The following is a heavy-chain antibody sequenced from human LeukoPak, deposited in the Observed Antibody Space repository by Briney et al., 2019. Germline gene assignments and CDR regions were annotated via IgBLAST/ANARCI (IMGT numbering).Heavy chain of an antibody. J-gene: IGHJ4*02. CDR2: INHSGST. D-gene: IGHD3-22*01. Sequence: SETLSLTCAVYGGSFSGYYWSWIRQPPGKGLEWIGEINHSGSTNYNPSLKSRVTMSVDTSKNQFSLKLSSVTAADTAVYYCARDRGGYYDSSGYFDYWGQGTLVTVSS. CDR1: GGSFSGYY. CDR3: ARDRGGYYDSSGYFDY. V-gene: IGHV4-34*01.